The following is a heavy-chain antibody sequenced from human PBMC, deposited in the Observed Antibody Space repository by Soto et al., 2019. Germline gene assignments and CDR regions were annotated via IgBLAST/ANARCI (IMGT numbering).Heavy chain of an antibody. CDR3: ARDRGDYDFWSGYSSASDI. D-gene: IGHD3-3*01. CDR2: IKQDGSEK. J-gene: IGHJ3*02. CDR1: GFTFSRYW. V-gene: IGHV3-7*05. Sequence: ESGGGLVQPGGSLRLSCAASGFTFSRYWMSWVRQAPGKGLEWVANIKQDGSEKYYVDSVKGRFTISRDNAKNSLYLQMNSLRAEDTAVYYCARDRGDYDFWSGYSSASDIWGQGTMVTVSS.